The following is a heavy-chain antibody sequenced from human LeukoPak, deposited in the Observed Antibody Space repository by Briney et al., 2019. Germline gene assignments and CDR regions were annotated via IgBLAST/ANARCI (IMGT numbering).Heavy chain of an antibody. D-gene: IGHD1-26*01. CDR2: IYHSGST. V-gene: IGHV4-38-2*02. Sequence: SETLSLTCTVSGYSISGGYYWGWIRQPPGKGLEWIGSIYHSGSTYYNPSLKSRVTISVDTSKNQFSLKLSSVTAADTAVYYCARDFYSGTPSYWGQGTLVTVSS. J-gene: IGHJ4*02. CDR1: GYSISGGYY. CDR3: ARDFYSGTPSY.